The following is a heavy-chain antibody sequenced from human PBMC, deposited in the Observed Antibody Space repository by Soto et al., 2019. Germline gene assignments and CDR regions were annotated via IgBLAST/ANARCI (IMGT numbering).Heavy chain of an antibody. J-gene: IGHJ4*02. D-gene: IGHD3-9*01. CDR3: AKDHYDILTGYYKEGIDY. CDR1: GFTFSSYG. CDR2: ISYDGSNK. V-gene: IGHV3-30*18. Sequence: GGSLRLSCAASGFTFSSYGMHWVRQAPGKGLEWVAVISYDGSNKYYADSVKGRFTISRDNSKNTLYLQMNSLRAEDTAVYYCAKDHYDILTGYYKEGIDYWGQGTLVTVSS.